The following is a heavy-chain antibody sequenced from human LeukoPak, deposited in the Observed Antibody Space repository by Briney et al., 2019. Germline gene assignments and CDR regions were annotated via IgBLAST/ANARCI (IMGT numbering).Heavy chain of an antibody. D-gene: IGHD6-19*01. CDR3: VNLYSSNY. V-gene: IGHV3-23*01. J-gene: IGHJ4*02. CDR2: ISGGGGST. CDR1: GFTFSSYG. Sequence: GGSLRLSCAASGFTFSSYGMHWVRQAPGKGLEWVSGISGGGGSTFYADSVKGRFTISRDNSKNTLYLQMNSLRAEDTAVYYCVNLYSSNYWGQGTLVTVSS.